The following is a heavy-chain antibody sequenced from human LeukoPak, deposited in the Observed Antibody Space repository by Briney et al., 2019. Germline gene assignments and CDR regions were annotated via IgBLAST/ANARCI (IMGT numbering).Heavy chain of an antibody. Sequence: SETLSLTCAVYGGSFSGYYWSWIRQPPGKGLEWIGEINHSGSTNYNPSLKSRVTISVDTSKNQFSLKLSSVTAADTAVYYCARAVGCSSTSCYASYWFDPWGQGTLVTVSS. CDR2: INHSGST. D-gene: IGHD2-2*01. J-gene: IGHJ5*02. CDR1: GGSFSGYY. V-gene: IGHV4-34*01. CDR3: ARAVGCSSTSCYASYWFDP.